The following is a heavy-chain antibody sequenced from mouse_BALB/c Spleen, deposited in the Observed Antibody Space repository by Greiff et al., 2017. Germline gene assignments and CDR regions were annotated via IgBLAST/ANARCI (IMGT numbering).Heavy chain of an antibody. CDR1: GYTFTSYY. CDR3: TTYDYRFAY. J-gene: IGHJ3*01. V-gene: IGHV1S81*02. CDR2: INPSNGGT. D-gene: IGHD2-4*01. Sequence: QVQLQQSGAELVKPGASVKLSCKASGYTFTSYYMYWVKQRPGQGLEWIGEINPSNGGTNFNEKFKSKATLTVDKSSSTAYMQLSSLTSEDSAVYYCTTYDYRFAYWGQGTLVTVSA.